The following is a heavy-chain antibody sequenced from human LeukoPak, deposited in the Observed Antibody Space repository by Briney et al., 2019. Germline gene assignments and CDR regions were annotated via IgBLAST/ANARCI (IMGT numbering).Heavy chain of an antibody. J-gene: IGHJ6*03. Sequence: GGPLRLSCAASGFTFSSYSMNWVRQAPGKGLEWVSSISSSSSYIYYADSVKGRFTISRDNAKNSLYLQMNSLRAEDTAVYYCARGKTYYDILTGYSNYYYYYYMDVWGKGTTVTVSS. CDR3: ARGKTYYDILTGYSNYYYYYYMDV. CDR1: GFTFSSYS. CDR2: ISSSSSYI. V-gene: IGHV3-21*01. D-gene: IGHD3-9*01.